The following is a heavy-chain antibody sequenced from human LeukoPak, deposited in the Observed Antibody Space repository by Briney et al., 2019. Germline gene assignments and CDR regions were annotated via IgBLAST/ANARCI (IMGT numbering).Heavy chain of an antibody. CDR1: GFTFSAYA. CDR3: ARDPNGDYIGAFDM. D-gene: IGHD4-17*01. V-gene: IGHV3-23*01. Sequence: HTGGSQRLSCTASGFTFSAYAMRWVRQAPGKGPEWVSAIRGGGGSAFYADSVKGRFTISRDNSKYTLFLQMNSLRAEDTAVYYCARDPNGDYIGAFDMWGPGTMVTVSS. J-gene: IGHJ3*02. CDR2: IRGGGGSA.